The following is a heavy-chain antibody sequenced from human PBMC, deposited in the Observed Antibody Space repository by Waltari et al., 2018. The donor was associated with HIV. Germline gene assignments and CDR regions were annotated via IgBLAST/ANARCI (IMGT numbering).Heavy chain of an antibody. CDR3: AREGIVAAPFDF. D-gene: IGHD2-15*01. Sequence: QVQLVESGGGLVQPGGSLRLSGAASGSLFRDFAIHWFRQAPGKGLEWVVVISRDGSSKYYADSVQGRFTISRDNSKNSLHLHMNSLRPKDTAVYYCAREGIVAAPFDFWGLGTLVTVSS. J-gene: IGHJ4*02. CDR2: ISRDGSSK. V-gene: IGHV3-30*01. CDR1: GSLFRDFA.